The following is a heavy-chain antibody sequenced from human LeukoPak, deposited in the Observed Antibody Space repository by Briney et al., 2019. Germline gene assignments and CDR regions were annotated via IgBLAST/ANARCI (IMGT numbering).Heavy chain of an antibody. CDR1: GFTFSTFA. CDR3: ARDRWYSGSYDY. CDR2: LSAGVT. J-gene: IGHJ4*02. D-gene: IGHD1-26*01. Sequence: GGSLRLSCAASGFTFSTFAMSWVRQAPGMGLEWVSALSAGVTHYADSVKGRFTISRDNAKNSLYLQMNSLRAEDTAVYYCARDRWYSGSYDYWGQGTLVTVSS. V-gene: IGHV3-23*01.